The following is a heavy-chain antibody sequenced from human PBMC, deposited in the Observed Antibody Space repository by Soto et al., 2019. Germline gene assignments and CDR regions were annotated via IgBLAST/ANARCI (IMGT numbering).Heavy chain of an antibody. CDR1: GGSISSYY. J-gene: IGHJ4*02. CDR3: ARGGDYVSRLFDY. D-gene: IGHD2-21*02. Sequence: SETLSLTCTVSGGSISSYYWSWIRQPPGKGLEWIGYIYYSGSTNYNPSLKSRVTISVDTSKNQFSLKLSSVTAADTAVYYCARGGDYVSRLFDYWGQGTLVTVSS. V-gene: IGHV4-59*01. CDR2: IYYSGST.